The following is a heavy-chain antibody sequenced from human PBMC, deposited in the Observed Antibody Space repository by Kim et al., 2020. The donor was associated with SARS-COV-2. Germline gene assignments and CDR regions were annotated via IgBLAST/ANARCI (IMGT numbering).Heavy chain of an antibody. CDR2: IKSKSDGGTI. Sequence: GSLRLSCAASGFVFKNAWMSWVRQAPGKGLEWIGRIKSKSDGGTIDYAAPVKGRFSISKDDPGNSLYLQMNSLKIEDTALYYCTGDEYLWGTYRPWGQGTLVTVSS. CDR3: TGDEYLWGTYRP. CDR1: GFVFKNAW. V-gene: IGHV3-15*01. J-gene: IGHJ5*02. D-gene: IGHD3-16*02.